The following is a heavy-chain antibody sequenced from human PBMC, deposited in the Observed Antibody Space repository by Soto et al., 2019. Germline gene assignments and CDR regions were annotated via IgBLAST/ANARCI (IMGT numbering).Heavy chain of an antibody. D-gene: IGHD2-2*01. CDR1: GGTFSSYA. J-gene: IGHJ5*02. CDR2: IIPIFGTA. V-gene: IGHV1-69*01. CDR3: ARDLCSSTSCYPNWFNP. Sequence: SVKVFCKASGGTFSSYAISWVRQAPGQGLEWMGGIIPIFGTANYAQKFQGRVTITADESTSTAYMELSSLRSEDTAVYYCARDLCSSTSCYPNWFNPWGQGNLVTVSS.